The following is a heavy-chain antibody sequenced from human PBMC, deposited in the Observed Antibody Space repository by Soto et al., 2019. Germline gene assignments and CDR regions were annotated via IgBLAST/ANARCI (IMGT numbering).Heavy chain of an antibody. CDR3: ARAVAVPADFDY. V-gene: IGHV1-3*05. Sequence: QVQLVQSGAEEKKPGASGKVSCKASGYTFTGYAMHWVRQAPGQRLEWMGWINAGNGNTKYSQKFQGRVTITRDTSASTAYMELSSLRSEDTAVYYCARAVAVPADFDYWGQGTLVTVSS. CDR1: GYTFTGYA. D-gene: IGHD6-19*01. CDR2: INAGNGNT. J-gene: IGHJ4*02.